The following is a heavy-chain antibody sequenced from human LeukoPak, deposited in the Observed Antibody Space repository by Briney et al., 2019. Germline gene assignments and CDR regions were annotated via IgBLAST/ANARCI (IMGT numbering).Heavy chain of an antibody. CDR3: ARGNGDSDWFDP. Sequence: ASVKVSCKASGYTFTSYDINWVRQATGQGLEWMGWMNPNSGNTGYAQKFQGRVAVTRNTSISTAYMELSSLRSEDTAVYYCARGNGDSDWFDPWGQGTLVTVSS. CDR1: GYTFTSYD. D-gene: IGHD3-10*01. J-gene: IGHJ5*02. CDR2: MNPNSGNT. V-gene: IGHV1-8*01.